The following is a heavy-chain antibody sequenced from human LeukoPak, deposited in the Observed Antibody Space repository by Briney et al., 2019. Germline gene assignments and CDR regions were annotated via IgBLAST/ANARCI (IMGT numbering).Heavy chain of an antibody. CDR1: GGSISSGGYS. CDR3: ARARSSGWYFDFDY. J-gene: IGHJ4*02. Sequence: PSETLSLTCAVSGGSISSGGYSWSWIRQPPGKGPEWIGYIYHSGSTYYNPSLKSRVTISVDRSKNQFSLKLSSVTAADTAVYYCARARSSGWYFDFDYWGQGTLVTVSS. V-gene: IGHV4-30-2*01. D-gene: IGHD6-19*01. CDR2: IYHSGST.